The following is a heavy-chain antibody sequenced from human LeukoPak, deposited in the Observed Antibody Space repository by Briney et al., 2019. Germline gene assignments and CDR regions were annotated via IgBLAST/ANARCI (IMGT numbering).Heavy chain of an antibody. CDR2: ISYDGRDK. Sequence: GTSLLLSCAASGFTFSTYAMHWVRQSPGKGLEWVAVISYDGRDKHHADSVKGRFTISRDNSKETLYLQMTSLRAEDTAVYYCAKDRNPIADYYFDIWGRGTPVTVSS. J-gene: IGHJ4*02. CDR1: GFTFSTYA. D-gene: IGHD1-14*01. CDR3: AKDRNPIADYYFDI. V-gene: IGHV3-30*18.